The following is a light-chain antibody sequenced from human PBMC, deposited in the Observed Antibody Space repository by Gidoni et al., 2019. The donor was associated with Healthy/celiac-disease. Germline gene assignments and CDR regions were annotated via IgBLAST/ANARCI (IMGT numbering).Light chain of an antibody. J-gene: IGLJ1*01. CDR3: CSYAGSYTYYV. V-gene: IGLV2-11*01. Sequence: QSALTQPRSVSGSPGQSVTISCTGTSTDVGGYNYFSWYQQHPGKAPKLMIYEVSKRPSGVPDRFSGSKSGNTASLTISGLQAEDEADYYCCSYAGSYTYYVFGTGTKVTVL. CDR1: STDVGGYNY. CDR2: EVS.